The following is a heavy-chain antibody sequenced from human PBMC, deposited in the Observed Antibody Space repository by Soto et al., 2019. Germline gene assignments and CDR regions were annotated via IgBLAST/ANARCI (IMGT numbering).Heavy chain of an antibody. CDR2: INSDGSST. D-gene: IGHD6-13*01. CDR3: ARVRRQQLVFFSPYYYGMDV. J-gene: IGHJ6*02. CDR1: GFTFSSYL. V-gene: IGHV3-74*01. Sequence: GGSLRLSCAASGFTFSSYLMHWVRQAPGKGLVWVSRINSDGSSTSYADSVKGRFTISRDNAKNTLYLQMNSLRAEDTAVYYCARVRRQQLVFFSPYYYGMDVWGQGTTVTVSS.